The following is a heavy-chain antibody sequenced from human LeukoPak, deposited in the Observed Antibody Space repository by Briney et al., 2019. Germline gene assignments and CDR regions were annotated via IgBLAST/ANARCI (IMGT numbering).Heavy chain of an antibody. CDR2: ISHSDGST. Sequence: PGGSLRLSSRTSGFLFHVSTMTWVRQTPGKGLEWISSISHSDGSTYYADSVKGRFTISRDNSKDTVYLQMNSLRVDDTALYHCAKSYDASTSPDHWGQGILVSVSS. V-gene: IGHV3-23*01. CDR3: AKSYDASTSPDH. CDR1: GFLFHVST. J-gene: IGHJ5*02. D-gene: IGHD3-3*01.